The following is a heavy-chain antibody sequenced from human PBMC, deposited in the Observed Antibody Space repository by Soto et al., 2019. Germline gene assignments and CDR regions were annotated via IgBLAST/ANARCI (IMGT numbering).Heavy chain of an antibody. V-gene: IGHV1-69*12. Sequence: QVQLVQSGAEVKKPGSSVKVSCKASGGTFSSYAISWVRQAPGQGLEWMGGIIPIFGTANYAQTFQGSVTISADASTSTAYMVPSRLRSAATAVYFCAREGVVVAATPYYYNVMDLWGQGPTVTVSS. CDR3: AREGVVVAATPYYYNVMDL. J-gene: IGHJ6*02. D-gene: IGHD2-15*01. CDR2: IIPIFGTA. CDR1: GGTFSSYA.